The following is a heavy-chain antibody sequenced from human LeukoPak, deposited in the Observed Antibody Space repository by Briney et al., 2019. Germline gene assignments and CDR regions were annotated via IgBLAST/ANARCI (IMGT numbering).Heavy chain of an antibody. CDR2: IIPIFGTA. V-gene: IGHV1-69*05. CDR3: ASYDSSGYYRHDGYFDL. D-gene: IGHD3-22*01. Sequence: SVKVSCXASGGTFSSYAISWVRQAPGQGLEWMGRIIPIFGTANYAQRSQGRVTITTDESTSTAYMELSSLRSEDTAVYYCASYDSSGYYRHDGYFDLWGRGTLVTVSS. CDR1: GGTFSSYA. J-gene: IGHJ2*01.